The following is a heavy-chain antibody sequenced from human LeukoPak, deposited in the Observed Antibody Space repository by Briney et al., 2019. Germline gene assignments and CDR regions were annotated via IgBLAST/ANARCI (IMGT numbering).Heavy chain of an antibody. J-gene: IGHJ4*02. D-gene: IGHD2-15*01. Sequence: GGSLRLSCAASGFTFTSYGISWVRQAPGQGLEWMGWISAYNGNTNYAQKLQGRVTMTTDTSTSTAYMELRSLRSDDTAVYYCAFCSGGSCSNDYWGQGTLVTVSS. CDR2: ISAYNGNT. V-gene: IGHV1-18*01. CDR3: AFCSGGSCSNDY. CDR1: GFTFTSYG.